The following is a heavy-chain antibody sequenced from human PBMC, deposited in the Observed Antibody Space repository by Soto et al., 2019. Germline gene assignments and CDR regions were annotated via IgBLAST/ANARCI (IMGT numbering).Heavy chain of an antibody. V-gene: IGHV1-69*02. D-gene: IGHD4-17*01. CDR3: ARAHDYGDYEGAFDI. Sequence: QVQLVQSGAEVKKPGSSVKVSCKASGGTFSSYTIIWVRQAPGQGLEWMGRIIPILGIANYAQKFQGRVTITADKSTSTEYMELSRLRSEDTAVYYCARAHDYGDYEGAFDIWGQGTMVTVSA. J-gene: IGHJ3*02. CDR1: GGTFSSYT. CDR2: IIPILGIA.